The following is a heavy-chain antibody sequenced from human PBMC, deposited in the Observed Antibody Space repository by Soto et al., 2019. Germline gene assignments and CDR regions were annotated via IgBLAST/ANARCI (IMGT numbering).Heavy chain of an antibody. Sequence: QPGGSLRLSCVASGFTFSSYGMHWVRQAPGKGLEWVALISYDGSQKYFGVSVKGRFTISRDNSKNTLYLEMNSLRGDDTALYQCVKELPASYYSAYHCVYWCPGPQATVSS. CDR1: GFTFSSYG. J-gene: IGHJ4*02. D-gene: IGHD1-26*01. CDR2: ISYDGSQK. CDR3: VKELPASYYSAYHCVY. V-gene: IGHV3-30*18.